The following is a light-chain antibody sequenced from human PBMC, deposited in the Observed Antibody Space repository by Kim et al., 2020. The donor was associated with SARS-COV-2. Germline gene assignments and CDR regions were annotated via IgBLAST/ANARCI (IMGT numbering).Light chain of an antibody. V-gene: IGKV3-15*01. J-gene: IGKJ1*01. CDR1: QSVSSN. CDR3: QQYNNWRWT. CDR2: GAS. Sequence: EIVMTQSPATLSVSPGERATLSCRASQSVSSNLAWYQQKPGQAPRLLIYGASTRATGIPARFSGSGSGTEFTLTISSLQSEDFAVYYCQQYNNWRWTFGQGTKVDMK.